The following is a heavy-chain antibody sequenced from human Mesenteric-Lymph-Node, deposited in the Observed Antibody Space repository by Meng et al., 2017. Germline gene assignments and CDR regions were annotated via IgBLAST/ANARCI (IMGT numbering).Heavy chain of an antibody. CDR2: IGSRSGYT. V-gene: IGHV3-21*01. CDR3: ARDYGDFTFYGMDV. J-gene: IGHJ6*02. CDR1: GFPFSSYT. D-gene: IGHD4-17*01. Sequence: GESLKISCVASGFPFSSYTMNWVRQAPGKGLEWVSSIGSRSGYTYYADSVKGCFTISRDNAKNSLYLQMNSLRAEDTGVFYCARDYGDFTFYGMDVWGQGTTVTVSS.